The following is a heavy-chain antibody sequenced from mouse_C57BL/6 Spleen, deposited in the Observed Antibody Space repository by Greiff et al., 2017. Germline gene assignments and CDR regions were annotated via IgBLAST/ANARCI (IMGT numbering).Heavy chain of an antibody. Sequence: QVQLQQPGAELVKPGASVKLSCKASGYTFTSYWMQWVKQRPGQGLEWIGEIDPSDSYTNYNRKFKGKATLTVDTSSSTAYMQLSSLTSEDSAVYYCARSGAAQATFDYWGQGTTLTVSS. D-gene: IGHD3-2*02. CDR2: IDPSDSYT. J-gene: IGHJ2*01. V-gene: IGHV1-50*01. CDR1: GYTFTSYW. CDR3: ARSGAAQATFDY.